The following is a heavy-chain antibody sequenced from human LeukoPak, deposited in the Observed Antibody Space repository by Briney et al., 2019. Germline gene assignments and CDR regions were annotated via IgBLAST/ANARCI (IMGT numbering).Heavy chain of an antibody. V-gene: IGHV3-23*01. CDR2: ISGSGGST. J-gene: IGHJ6*02. Sequence: LPGGSLRLSCAASGFTFSSYAMSWVRQAPGKGLEWVSAISGSGGSTYYADSVKGRFTISRDNSKNTLYLQMNSLRAEDTAVYYCAKDRDSSSWYSKYYYYYGMDVWGQGTTVTVSS. CDR1: GFTFSSYA. CDR3: AKDRDSSSWYSKYYYYYGMDV. D-gene: IGHD6-13*01.